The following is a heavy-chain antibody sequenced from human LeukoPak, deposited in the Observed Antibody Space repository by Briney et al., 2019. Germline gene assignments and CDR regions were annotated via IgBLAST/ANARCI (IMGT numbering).Heavy chain of an antibody. D-gene: IGHD6-19*01. Sequence: PGGSLRLSCAASGFTFSSYAMSWVRQAPGKGLEWVSTISGSGGSTYYADSVKGRFTISRDNSKNTLYLQMNSLRAEDTAVYYCAKLSSGDRGYFDYWGQGTLVTVSS. CDR3: AKLSSGDRGYFDY. CDR2: ISGSGGST. CDR1: GFTFSSYA. J-gene: IGHJ4*02. V-gene: IGHV3-23*01.